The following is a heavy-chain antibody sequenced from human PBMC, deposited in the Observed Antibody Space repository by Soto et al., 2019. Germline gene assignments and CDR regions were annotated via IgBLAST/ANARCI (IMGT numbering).Heavy chain of an antibody. J-gene: IGHJ6*02. CDR2: IIPIFGTA. V-gene: IGHV1-69*13. D-gene: IGHD5-18*01. CDR1: GGTFSSYA. Sequence: SVKVSCKASGGTFSSYAISWVRQAPGQGLEWMGEIIPIFGTANYAQKFQGRVTITADESTSTAYMELSSLRSEDTAVYYCAIDTAMAYYYYGMDVWGQGTTVTVSS. CDR3: AIDTAMAYYYYGMDV.